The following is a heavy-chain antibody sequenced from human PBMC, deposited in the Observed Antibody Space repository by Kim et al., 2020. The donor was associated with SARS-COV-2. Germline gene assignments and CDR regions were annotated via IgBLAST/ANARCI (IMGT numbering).Heavy chain of an antibody. V-gene: IGHV3-20*01. D-gene: IGHD3-16*01. CDR2: INRNSDST. CDR1: GFTFEDYG. CDR3: VKGYVWGLFDL. Sequence: GGSLRLSCAASGFTFEDYGMSWVRQAPGKGLEWVSGINRNSDSTGDVDSVKGRFTISRDNAKKSLYLQMNYLRAEDTAFYHCVKGYVWGLFDLWGQG. J-gene: IGHJ4*02.